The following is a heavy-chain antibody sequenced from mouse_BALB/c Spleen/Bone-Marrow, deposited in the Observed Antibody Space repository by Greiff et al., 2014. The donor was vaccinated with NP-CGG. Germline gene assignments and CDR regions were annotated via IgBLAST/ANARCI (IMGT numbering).Heavy chain of an antibody. CDR1: GYTFTNYW. J-gene: IGHJ4*01. Sequence: SGAELVRPGTSVKMSCKAAGYTFTNYWICWVKQRPGHGLEWIGDIYPGGGYTNYNEKFKGKATLTADTSSSTAYMQLSSLTSEDSAIYYCARGYGSSSYDTDYWGQGTSVTVSS. CDR2: IYPGGGYT. V-gene: IGHV1-63*02. CDR3: ARGYGSSSYDTDY. D-gene: IGHD1-1*01.